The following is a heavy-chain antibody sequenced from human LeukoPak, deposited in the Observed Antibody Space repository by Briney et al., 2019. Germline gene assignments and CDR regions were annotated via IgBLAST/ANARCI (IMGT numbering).Heavy chain of an antibody. CDR3: ARAPRAARAYFDY. CDR2: INHSGST. V-gene: IGHV4-34*01. D-gene: IGHD6-6*01. CDR1: GGSFSGYY. Sequence: PSETLSLTCAVYGGSFSGYYWSWIRQPPGKGLEWIGEINHSGSTNYNPSLKSRVTISVDTSKNQFSLKLSSVTAADTAVYYCARAPRAARAYFDYWGQGTLVTVSP. J-gene: IGHJ4*02.